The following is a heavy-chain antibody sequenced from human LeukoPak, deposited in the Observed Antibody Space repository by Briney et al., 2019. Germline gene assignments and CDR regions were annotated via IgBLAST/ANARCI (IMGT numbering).Heavy chain of an antibody. CDR3: ARAAYDNSGYLTL. CDR1: GFTFSNFA. V-gene: IGHV3-33*08. CDR2: IWYDGTNK. Sequence: GGSLRLSCAPSGFTFSNFAMHWVRQAPGKGLEWVAVIWYDGTNKYYADSVKGRFTISRDSSKNTLYLQMNSLRAEDTAVYYCARAAYDNSGYLTLWGQGTLVTVSS. D-gene: IGHD3-22*01. J-gene: IGHJ4*02.